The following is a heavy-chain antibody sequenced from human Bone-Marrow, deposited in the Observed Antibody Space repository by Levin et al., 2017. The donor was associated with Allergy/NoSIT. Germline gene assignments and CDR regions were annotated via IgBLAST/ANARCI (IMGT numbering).Heavy chain of an antibody. J-gene: IGHJ4*02. CDR3: AKAARGWQQLVSFDY. V-gene: IGHV3-9*01. Sequence: PGGSLRLSCAASGFTFDDYAMHWVRQAPGKGLEWVSGISWNSGSIGYADSVKGRFTISRDNAKNSLYLQMNSLRAEDTALYYCAKAARGWQQLVSFDYWGQGTLVTVSS. CDR2: ISWNSGSI. CDR1: GFTFDDYA. D-gene: IGHD6-13*01.